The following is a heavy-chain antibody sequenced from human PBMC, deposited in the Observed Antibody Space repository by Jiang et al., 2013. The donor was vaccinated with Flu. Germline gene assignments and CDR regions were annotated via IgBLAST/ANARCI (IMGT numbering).Heavy chain of an antibody. CDR3: ARHFTEGEDSSSSLFWFDP. Sequence: GPGLVKPSETLSLTCTVSGGSISSSSYYWGWIRQPPGKGLEWIGSIYYSGSTYYNPSLKSRVTISVDTSKNQFSLKLSSVTAADTAVYYCARHFTEGEDSSSSLFWFDPWGQGTLVTVSS. V-gene: IGHV4-39*01. J-gene: IGHJ5*02. CDR2: IYYSGST. CDR1: GGSISSSSYY. D-gene: IGHD6-6*01.